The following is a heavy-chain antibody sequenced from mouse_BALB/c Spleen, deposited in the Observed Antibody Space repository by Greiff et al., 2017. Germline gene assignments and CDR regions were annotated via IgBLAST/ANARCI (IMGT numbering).Heavy chain of an antibody. D-gene: IGHD2-10*02. V-gene: IGHV14-3*02. J-gene: IGHJ2*01. CDR1: GFNIKDTY. CDR2: IDPANGNT. Sequence: EVKLMESGAELVKPGASVKLSCTASGFNIKDTYMHWVKQRPEQGLEWIGRIDPANGNTKYDPKFQGKATITADTSSNTAYLQLSSLTSEDTAVYYCAQYGNYVGYFDYWGQGTTLTVSS. CDR3: AQYGNYVGYFDY.